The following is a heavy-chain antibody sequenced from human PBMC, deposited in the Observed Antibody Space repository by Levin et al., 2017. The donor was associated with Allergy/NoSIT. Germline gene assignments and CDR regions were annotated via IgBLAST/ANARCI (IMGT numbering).Heavy chain of an antibody. J-gene: IGHJ6*02. CDR3: TRGHYGMDV. CDR1: GFTFSAHW. Sequence: GGSLRLSCEPSGFTFSAHWMTWMRQVSGKGLEWVANINPGGSDTSYVDSVKGRFTISRNNVKNSLYLQMNSLRVEDTAVYYCTRGHYGMDVWGQGTTVTVSS. CDR2: INPGGSDT. V-gene: IGHV3-7*04.